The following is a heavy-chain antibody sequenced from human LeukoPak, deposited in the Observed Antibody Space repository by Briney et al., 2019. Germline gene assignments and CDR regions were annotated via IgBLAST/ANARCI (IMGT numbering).Heavy chain of an antibody. V-gene: IGHV3-9*01. D-gene: IGHD3-10*01. CDR3: AKDNGDYGSGYFDS. CDR1: GFTFDDYG. CDR2: ISLNSVTI. Sequence: GGSLRLSCAASGFTFDDYGIHWVRQAPGKGLEWVSGISLNSVTICYAASVKRRFTISRDNAKNSLYLQMNSLRAEDTALYYCAKDNGDYGSGYFDSWGQGPLVTVSS. J-gene: IGHJ4*02.